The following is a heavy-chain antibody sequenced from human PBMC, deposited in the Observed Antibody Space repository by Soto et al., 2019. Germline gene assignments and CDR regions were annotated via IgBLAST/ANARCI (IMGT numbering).Heavy chain of an antibody. CDR2: ISAYNGNT. V-gene: IGHV1-18*01. D-gene: IGHD6-13*01. J-gene: IGHJ4*02. Sequence: GASVKVSCKASGYTFTSYGISWVRQAPGQGLEWMGWISAYNGNTNYAQKLQGRVTMTTDTSTSTAYTELRSLRSDDTAVYYCARDFRDPIAAAVAFPCDYWGQGTLVTVSS. CDR3: ARDFRDPIAAAVAFPCDY. CDR1: GYTFTSYG.